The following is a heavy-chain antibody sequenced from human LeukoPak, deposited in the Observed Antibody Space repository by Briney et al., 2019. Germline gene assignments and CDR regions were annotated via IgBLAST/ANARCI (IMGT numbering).Heavy chain of an antibody. V-gene: IGHV3-21*01. J-gene: IGHJ4*02. D-gene: IGHD3-9*01. CDR2: SSSSSDI. CDR1: GFTFSYYS. CDR3: ARGTLTGYWFDY. Sequence: KPGRSLRLSCAASGFTFSYYSMNWVRQAPGKGLEWVSSSSSSSDIYYADSVKGRFTISRDNAKNSQYLQMNSLRAEGTAVYYCARGTLTGYWFDYWGQGTLVTVSS.